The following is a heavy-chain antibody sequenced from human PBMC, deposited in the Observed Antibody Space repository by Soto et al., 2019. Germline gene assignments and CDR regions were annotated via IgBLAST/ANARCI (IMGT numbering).Heavy chain of an antibody. D-gene: IGHD3-22*01. V-gene: IGHV3-11*01. J-gene: IGHJ4*02. CDR3: AKAAMIVVVSWVDY. CDR2: ISSSGSII. Sequence: GGSLRLSCAASGFIFSDYYMSWIRQAPGKGLEWVSYISSSGSIIYYAGSVKGRFTISRDNSKNTLYLQMNSLRAEDTAVYYCAKAAMIVVVSWVDYWGQGTLVTVSS. CDR1: GFIFSDYY.